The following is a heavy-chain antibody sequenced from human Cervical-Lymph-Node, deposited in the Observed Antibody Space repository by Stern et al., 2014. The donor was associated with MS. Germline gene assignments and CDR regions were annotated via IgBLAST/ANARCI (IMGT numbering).Heavy chain of an antibody. CDR1: GGSIGSYY. CDR3: ARVNRVVVATNYCYGMDV. J-gene: IGHJ6*02. V-gene: IGHV4-59*01. D-gene: IGHD2-21*01. Sequence: QLQLQESGPGLVKPSEALSLTCTVSGGSIGSYYWTWIRQSPGKGPEWIGYINESGSAEYNPSLKRRVTIAVDTSKNQLSLKLTSVTAADTAVYYCARVNRVVVATNYCYGMDVWGPGTTVTVSS. CDR2: INESGSA.